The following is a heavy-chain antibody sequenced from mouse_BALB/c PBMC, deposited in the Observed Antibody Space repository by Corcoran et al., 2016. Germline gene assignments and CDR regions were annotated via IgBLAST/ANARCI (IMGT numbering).Heavy chain of an antibody. J-gene: IGHJ2*01. Sequence: QVQLQQSGPELVKPGASVKMSCKASGYTFTDYVISWVKQRTGQGLEWIGEIYPGSGSTYSNEKFKGKATLTADKSSNTAYMQFSSLTSEDSAVYFCARKGGYYGTSVGYWGQGTTLTVSS. V-gene: IGHV1-81*01. D-gene: IGHD1-1*01. CDR2: IYPGSGST. CDR3: ARKGGYYGTSVGY. CDR1: GYTFTDYV.